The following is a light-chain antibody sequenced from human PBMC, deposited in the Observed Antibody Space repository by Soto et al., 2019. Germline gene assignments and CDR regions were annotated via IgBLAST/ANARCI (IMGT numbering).Light chain of an antibody. V-gene: IGKV1-5*01. CDR1: QAISSW. CDR2: DAS. CDR3: QQYDNYPWT. J-gene: IGKJ1*01. Sequence: DRQMTQSPSTLSAFVGDRVTITCRASQAISSWLAWYQQKPGKAPNXXIYDASSLKSGVPSRFSGSGSGTEFTLTITSLQPDDFTTYYCQQYDNYPWTFGQGTKVDI.